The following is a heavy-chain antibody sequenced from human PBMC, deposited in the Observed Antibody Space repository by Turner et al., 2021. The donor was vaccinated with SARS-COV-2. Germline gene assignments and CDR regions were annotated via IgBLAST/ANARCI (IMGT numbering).Heavy chain of an antibody. Sequence: QVQLVESGGVVVQPGRSLRLSCAASGFTFSSSGMHWVRQAPGKGLEWVAVISYDGSDKYYADSVKGRFTISRDNAKNTLYLQMNSLRAEDTAVYYCARDGSGYYDSSGLLDYWGQGTLVTVSS. V-gene: IGHV3-30*03. CDR3: ARDGSGYYDSSGLLDY. CDR1: GFTFSSSG. J-gene: IGHJ4*02. D-gene: IGHD3-22*01. CDR2: ISYDGSDK.